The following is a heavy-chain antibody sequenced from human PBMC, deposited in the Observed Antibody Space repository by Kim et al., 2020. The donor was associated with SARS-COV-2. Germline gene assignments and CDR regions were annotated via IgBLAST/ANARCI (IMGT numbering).Heavy chain of an antibody. CDR2: IYYSGST. V-gene: IGHV4-30-4*01. Sequence: SETLSLTCTVSGGSISSGDYYWSWIRQPPGKGLEWIGYIYYSGSTYYNPSLKSRVTISVDTSKNQFSLKLSSVTAADTAVYYCARDRGGDYGQFGYWGQGTLVTVSS. D-gene: IGHD4-17*01. J-gene: IGHJ4*02. CDR3: ARDRGGDYGQFGY. CDR1: GGSISSGDYY.